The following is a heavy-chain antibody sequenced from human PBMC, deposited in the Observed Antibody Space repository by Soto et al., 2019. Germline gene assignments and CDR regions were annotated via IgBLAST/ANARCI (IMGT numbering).Heavy chain of an antibody. CDR2: ISYDGSNK. D-gene: IGHD2-2*01. V-gene: IGHV3-30-3*01. J-gene: IGHJ6*02. CDR1: GFTFSSYA. Sequence: PGGSLRLSCAASGFTFSSYAMHWVRQAPGKGLEWVAVISYDGSNKYYADSVKGRFTISRDNSKNTLYLQMNSLRAEDTAVYYCARDLDIVVVPAATFTSGMDVWGQGTTVTVSS. CDR3: ARDLDIVVVPAATFTSGMDV.